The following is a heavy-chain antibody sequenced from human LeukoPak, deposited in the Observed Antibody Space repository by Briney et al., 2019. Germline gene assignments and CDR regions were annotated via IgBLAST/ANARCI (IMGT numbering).Heavy chain of an antibody. Sequence: PGGSLRLSCAASGFTFSSYWMSWVRQAPGKGLEWVANIKQDGSEKYYVDSVKGRFTISRDNAKNSLYLQMNSLRAEDTAVYYCARSGYGSGSYTSYYYYMDVWAKGPRSPSP. V-gene: IGHV3-7*01. CDR3: ARSGYGSGSYTSYYYYMDV. CDR1: GFTFSSYW. CDR2: IKQDGSEK. D-gene: IGHD3-10*01. J-gene: IGHJ6*03.